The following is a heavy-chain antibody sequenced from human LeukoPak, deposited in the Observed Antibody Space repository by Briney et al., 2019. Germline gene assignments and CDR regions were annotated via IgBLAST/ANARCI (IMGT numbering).Heavy chain of an antibody. CDR2: MNPNSGNT. V-gene: IGHV1-8*01. D-gene: IGHD3-16*01. CDR1: GYTFTSYD. CDR3: ARGLRGTGRNYYYYMDV. J-gene: IGHJ6*03. Sequence: ASVKVSFKASGYTFTSYDINWVRQATGQGLEWMGWMNPNSGNTGYAQKFQGRVTMTRNTSISTAYMELSSLRSEDTAVYYCARGLRGTGRNYYYYMDVWGKGTTVTVSS.